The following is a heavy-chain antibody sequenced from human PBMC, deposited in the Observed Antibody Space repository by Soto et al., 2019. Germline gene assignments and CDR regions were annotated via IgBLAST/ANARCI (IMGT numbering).Heavy chain of an antibody. D-gene: IGHD2-15*01. CDR1: GGSISSYY. CDR2: IYYSGST. V-gene: IGHV4-59*08. Sequence: SETLSLTCTVSGGSISSYYWSWIRQPPGKGPEWIGYIYYSGSTNYNPSLKSRVTISVDTSKNQFSLKLSSVTAADTAGYYCARHACSGGSCYLFDYWGQGTPVTVSS. CDR3: ARHACSGGSCYLFDY. J-gene: IGHJ4*02.